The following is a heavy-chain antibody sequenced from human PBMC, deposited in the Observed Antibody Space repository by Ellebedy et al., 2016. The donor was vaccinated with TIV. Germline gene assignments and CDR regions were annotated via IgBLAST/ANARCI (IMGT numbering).Heavy chain of an antibody. CDR3: ARQSGDYFNYMDV. CDR1: GFPFISYW. V-gene: IGHV3-74*01. Sequence: GESLKISCAASGFPFISYWVHWVRQAPGKGLEWVSRCNNDAAITTYADSVKGRFTISRDNAENTLYLQITSLTAEDSAVYYCARQSGDYFNYMDVWGKGTTVTVSS. CDR2: CNNDAAIT. J-gene: IGHJ6*03.